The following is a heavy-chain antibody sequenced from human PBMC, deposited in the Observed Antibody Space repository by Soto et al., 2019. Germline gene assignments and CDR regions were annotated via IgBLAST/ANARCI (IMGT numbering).Heavy chain of an antibody. V-gene: IGHV3-23*01. CDR2: ISGGGGST. Sequence: PGGSLRLSCAASGFRFNIFAMNWVRQAPGKGLEWVSGISGGGGSTYYADSVKGRFTISRDNSNNTLYLQMNSLRAEDTAVYYCAKDPTSYDSSAQFDSWGQGTQVTVS. D-gene: IGHD3-22*01. CDR3: AKDPTSYDSSAQFDS. J-gene: IGHJ4*02. CDR1: GFRFNIFA.